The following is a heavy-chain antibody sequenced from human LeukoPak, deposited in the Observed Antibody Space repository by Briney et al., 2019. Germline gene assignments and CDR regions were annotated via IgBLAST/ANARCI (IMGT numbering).Heavy chain of an antibody. Sequence: GGSLRLSCAASGFVFSKNGMHWVRQAPGKGLEWVAFIRHDEGKMYYADSVKGRFTISRDNAKNTLYLQMNSLRAEDTAVYYCARDSVWGVWGQGTLVTVSS. CDR3: ARDSVWGV. CDR2: IRHDEGKM. J-gene: IGHJ4*02. V-gene: IGHV3-30*02. D-gene: IGHD3-10*01. CDR1: GFVFSKNG.